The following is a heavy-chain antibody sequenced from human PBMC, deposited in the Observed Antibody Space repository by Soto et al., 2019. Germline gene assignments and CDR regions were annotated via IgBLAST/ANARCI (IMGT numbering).Heavy chain of an antibody. CDR2: ISSSSSTI. CDR1: GFTFSSYS. Sequence: GGSLRLSCAASGFTFSSYSMNWVRQAPGKGLEWVSYISSSSSTIYYADSVKGRFTISRDNAKNSLYLQMNSLRAEDTAVYYCARDYGDYGEPYDAFDIWGQGTMVTVSS. CDR3: ARDYGDYGEPYDAFDI. J-gene: IGHJ3*02. V-gene: IGHV3-48*01. D-gene: IGHD4-17*01.